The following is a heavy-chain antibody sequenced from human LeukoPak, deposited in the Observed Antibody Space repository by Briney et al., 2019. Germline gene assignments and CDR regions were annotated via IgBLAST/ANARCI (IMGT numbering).Heavy chain of an antibody. CDR2: IKPDGSAE. J-gene: IGHJ4*02. V-gene: IGHV3-7*03. D-gene: IGHD2-2*01. CDR1: GFTFSRNW. Sequence: GGSLRLSCATSGFTFSRNWMSWVRHVPGRGLDWVANIKPDGSAEYYAASVKGRFTVSRDNAKNSLYLQMNSLRAEDTAIYYCAKDGDWRPAADWGQGTLVTVSS. CDR3: AKDGDWRPAAD.